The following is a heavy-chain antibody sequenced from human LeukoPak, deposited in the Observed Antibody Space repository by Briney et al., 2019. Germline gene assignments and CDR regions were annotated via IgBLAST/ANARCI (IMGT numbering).Heavy chain of an antibody. Sequence: SETLSLTCAVYGGSFSGYYWSWIRQPPGKGLEWIGEINHSGSTNYNPSLKSRVTMSVDTSKNHFSLKMRSVTAADTALYYCARRYFDSSGPSDAFDIWGQGTMVTVSS. CDR1: GGSFSGYY. J-gene: IGHJ3*02. D-gene: IGHD3-22*01. V-gene: IGHV4-34*01. CDR2: INHSGST. CDR3: ARRYFDSSGPSDAFDI.